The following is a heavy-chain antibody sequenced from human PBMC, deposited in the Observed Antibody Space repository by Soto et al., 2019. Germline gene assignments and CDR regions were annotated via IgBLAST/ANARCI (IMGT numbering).Heavy chain of an antibody. Sequence: QVQLVQSGAEVKKPGASVKVSCKASGYTFTSYAMHWVRQAPGQMLAWMGWINAGNGNTKYSQKLQGRVTITRDTSASTAYMELSSLRSEDTAVYYCARGVYGSCSYLDAFDIWGQGTMVTVSS. J-gene: IGHJ3*02. D-gene: IGHD3-10*01. CDR3: ARGVYGSCSYLDAFDI. V-gene: IGHV1-3*01. CDR2: INAGNGNT. CDR1: GYTFTSYA.